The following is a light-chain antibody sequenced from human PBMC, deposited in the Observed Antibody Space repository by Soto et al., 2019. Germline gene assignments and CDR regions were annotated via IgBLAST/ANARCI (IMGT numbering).Light chain of an antibody. CDR3: QQSYSTPLT. J-gene: IGKJ4*01. CDR1: QSISSY. CDR2: AAS. V-gene: IGKV1-39*01. Sequence: DIQMTQSPSSLSASVGDRVTITCRASQSISSYLNWYQQKPGKAPNLLIYAASNLQSGVPSRFRGSGSGTDFTLTISSLQPEDFATDYCQQSYSTPLTFGGGTKVEIK.